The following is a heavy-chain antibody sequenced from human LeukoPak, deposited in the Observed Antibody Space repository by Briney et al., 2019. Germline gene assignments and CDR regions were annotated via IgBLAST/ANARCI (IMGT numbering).Heavy chain of an antibody. J-gene: IGHJ6*02. Sequence: SVKVSCKASGGTFSSYAISWVRQAPGQGLEWMGGIIPIFGTANYAQKFQGRVTITADESTSTAYMELSSLRSEDTAVYYCARGRNCSGGSCYSVVDYYYGMDVWGQGTTVTVSS. V-gene: IGHV1-69*01. CDR1: GGTFSSYA. CDR2: IIPIFGTA. D-gene: IGHD2-15*01. CDR3: ARGRNCSGGSCYSVVDYYYGMDV.